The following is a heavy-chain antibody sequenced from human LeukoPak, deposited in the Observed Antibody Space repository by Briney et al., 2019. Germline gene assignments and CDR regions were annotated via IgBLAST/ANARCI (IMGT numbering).Heavy chain of an antibody. CDR1: GGSISSGGYP. CDR2: IYHSGST. CDR3: ARGRGMRQQLDFDY. J-gene: IGHJ4*02. Sequence: PSETLSLTCAVSGGSISSGGYPWSWIRQPPGKGLEWIGYIYHSGSTYYNPSLKSRVTISVDRSKNQFSLKLSSVTAADTAVYYCARGRGMRQQLDFDYWGQGTLVTVSS. V-gene: IGHV4-30-2*01. D-gene: IGHD6-13*01.